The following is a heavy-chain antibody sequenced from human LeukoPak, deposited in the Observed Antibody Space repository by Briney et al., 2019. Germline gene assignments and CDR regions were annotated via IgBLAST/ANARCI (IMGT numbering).Heavy chain of an antibody. V-gene: IGHV4-59*01. CDR3: ARDPGEQWFDP. CDR2: IYYSGST. Sequence: PSETLSLTCTVSGGSISSYYWSWIRQPAGKGLEWIGYIYYSGSTNYNPSLKSRVTISVDTSKNQFSLKLSSVTAADTAVYYCARDPGEQWFDPWGQGTLVTVSS. CDR1: GGSISSYY. J-gene: IGHJ5*02. D-gene: IGHD1/OR15-1a*01.